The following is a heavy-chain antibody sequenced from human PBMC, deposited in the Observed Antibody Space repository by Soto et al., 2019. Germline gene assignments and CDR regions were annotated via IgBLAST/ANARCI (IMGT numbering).Heavy chain of an antibody. Sequence: QVQLQQWGAGLLKPSETLSLTCAVYGGSFSGYYWSWIRQPPGKGLEWIGEINHSGSTNYNPSLKSRVTISVDTSKNQFSLKLSSVTAADTAVYYCARGTRIAARMVSYYYYYYRMDVWGQGTTVTVSS. D-gene: IGHD6-6*01. J-gene: IGHJ6*02. V-gene: IGHV4-34*01. CDR2: INHSGST. CDR3: ARGTRIAARMVSYYYYYYRMDV. CDR1: GGSFSGYY.